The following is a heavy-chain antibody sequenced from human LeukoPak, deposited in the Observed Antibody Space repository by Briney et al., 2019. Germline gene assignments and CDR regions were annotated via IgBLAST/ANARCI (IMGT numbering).Heavy chain of an antibody. V-gene: IGHV3-21*01. Sequence: GGSLRLSCAASGFTFSTYSISWVRQAPGKGLEWVSSISSSSSYIYYADSVKGRFTISRDNAKNSLYLQMNSLRAEDTAVYYCARDMIVVVLSGMDVWGKGTTVTVSS. D-gene: IGHD2-2*01. CDR3: ARDMIVVVLSGMDV. CDR1: GFTFSTYS. CDR2: ISSSSSYI. J-gene: IGHJ6*04.